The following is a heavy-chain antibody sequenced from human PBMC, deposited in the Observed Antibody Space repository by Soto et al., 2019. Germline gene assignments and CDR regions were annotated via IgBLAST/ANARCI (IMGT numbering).Heavy chain of an antibody. V-gene: IGHV3-30*18. D-gene: IGHD1-1*01. CDR3: AKDKGVFNWATSYFDY. CDR1: GFTFSNYA. CDR2: TSYDGNNE. Sequence: QVQLVESGGGVVQPGRSLRLSCAASGFTFSNYAMHWVRQAPGKGLEWVALTSYDGNNEYYTDSVKGRFTISRDNSKNTLFLQMNSPRPEYTAGYYCAKDKGVFNWATSYFDYWGQGALVTVSS. J-gene: IGHJ4*02.